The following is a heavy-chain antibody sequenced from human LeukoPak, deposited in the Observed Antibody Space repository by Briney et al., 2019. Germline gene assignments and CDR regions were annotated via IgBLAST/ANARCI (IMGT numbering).Heavy chain of an antibody. CDR3: ARRPTGDPKFDY. Sequence: SETLSLTCSVSGVSISNYFWTWIRQPPGKGLEWIGYIYSSGSTYYNPSLESRVTISVDTSKNRFSLKLSTVTAADTAVYYCARRPTGDPKFDYWGQGTLVTVSS. V-gene: IGHV4-59*08. D-gene: IGHD7-27*01. CDR1: GVSISNYF. CDR2: IYSSGST. J-gene: IGHJ4*02.